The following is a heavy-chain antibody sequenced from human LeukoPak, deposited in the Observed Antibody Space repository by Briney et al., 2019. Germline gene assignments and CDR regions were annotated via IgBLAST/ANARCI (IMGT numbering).Heavy chain of an antibody. J-gene: IGHJ6*02. Sequence: ASVKVSCKASGYTFTSYYMHWVRQAPGQGLEWMGIINPSGGSTSYAQKFQGRVTMTRDTSTSTVYMELCSLRSEDTAVYYCARDQDIVVVPAAMGILGDYYGMDVWGQGTTVTVSS. CDR2: INPSGGST. CDR1: GYTFTSYY. V-gene: IGHV1-46*01. CDR3: ARDQDIVVVPAAMGILGDYYGMDV. D-gene: IGHD2-2*01.